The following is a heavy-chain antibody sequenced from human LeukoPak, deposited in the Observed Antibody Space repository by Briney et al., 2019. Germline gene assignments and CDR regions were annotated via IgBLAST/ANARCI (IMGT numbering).Heavy chain of an antibody. J-gene: IGHJ4*02. CDR2: ISGSGGST. D-gene: IGHD2-15*01. CDR1: GFTFSSYA. CDR3: ANELGYCSGGSCADY. Sequence: GGSLRLSCVVSGFTFSSYAMNWVRQAPGKGLEWVSAISGSGGSTYYADSVKGRFTISRDNSKNTLYLQMNSLRAEDTAVYYCANELGYCSGGSCADYWGQGTLVTVSS. V-gene: IGHV3-23*01.